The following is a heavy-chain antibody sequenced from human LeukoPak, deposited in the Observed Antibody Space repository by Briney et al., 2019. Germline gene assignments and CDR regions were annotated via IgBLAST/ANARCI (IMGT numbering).Heavy chain of an antibody. CDR2: IYYSGST. J-gene: IGHJ6*03. CDR1: GGSISSYY. V-gene: IGHV4-59*01. D-gene: IGHD3-10*01. CDR3: ARARSGSSPPTYYYYMDV. Sequence: SETLSLTCTVSGGSISSYYWSWIRQPPGKGLEWIGYIYYSGSTNYNPSLKSRVTISVDTSKNQFSLKLSSVTAADTAVYYCARARSGSSPPTYYYYMDVWGKGTTVTVS.